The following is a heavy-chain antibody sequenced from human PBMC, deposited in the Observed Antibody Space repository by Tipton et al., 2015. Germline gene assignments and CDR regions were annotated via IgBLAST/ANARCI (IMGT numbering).Heavy chain of an antibody. CDR1: GGPVSSDY. CDR3: ARVTGTITVFRS. Sequence: TLSLTCTVSGGPVSSDYWNWVSQSPGKTLEWIGFIYYNGRSAGPNYNPSLQSRVTISLDTSMNQFSLSLRSVTAADTGVYYCARVTGTITVFRSWGLGTLVTVSS. CDR2: IYYNGRSAGP. J-gene: IGHJ5*02. V-gene: IGHV4-59*02. D-gene: IGHD1-7*01.